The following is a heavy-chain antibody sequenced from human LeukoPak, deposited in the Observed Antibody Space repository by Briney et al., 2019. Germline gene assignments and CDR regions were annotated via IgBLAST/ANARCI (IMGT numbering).Heavy chain of an antibody. V-gene: IGHV1-18*01. CDR3: ARSITIFGVVTNYYFDY. CDR2: ISAYNGNT. Sequence: GASVKVSCKASGYTFTSYGISWVRQAPGQGLEWMGWISAYNGNTNYAQKLQGRVTMTTDTSTSTAYMELRSLRSDDTAVYYCARSITIFGVVTNYYFDYWGQGTLVTVSS. D-gene: IGHD3-3*01. J-gene: IGHJ4*02. CDR1: GYTFTSYG.